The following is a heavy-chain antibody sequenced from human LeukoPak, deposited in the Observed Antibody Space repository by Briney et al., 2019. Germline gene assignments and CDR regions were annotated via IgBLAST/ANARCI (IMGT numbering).Heavy chain of an antibody. V-gene: IGHV1-2*04. CDR3: ARAVADNYYYYGMDV. D-gene: IGHD6-19*01. CDR1: GYTFTGYY. Sequence: ASVKVSCKASGYTFTGYYMHWVRQAPGQGLEWMGWINPNSGGTNYAQKFQGWVTMTRDTSISTAYMELSRLRSDDTAVYYCARAVADNYYYYGMDVWGQGTTVTASS. CDR2: INPNSGGT. J-gene: IGHJ6*02.